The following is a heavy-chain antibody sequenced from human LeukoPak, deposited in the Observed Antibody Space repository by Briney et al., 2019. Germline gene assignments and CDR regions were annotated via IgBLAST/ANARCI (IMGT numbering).Heavy chain of an antibody. V-gene: IGHV3-7*03. D-gene: IGHD5-24*01. CDR2: IKQDGSEK. J-gene: IGHJ4*02. CDR1: GFTFNNYW. Sequence: GGSLRLSCAGSGFTFNNYWMSWVRQAPGKGLEWVANIKQDGSEKYYMDSVKGRFTISRDNAKNSLYLQMNSLRAEDTAVYYCARGPRWLQLLSYWGQGTLVTVSS. CDR3: ARGPRWLQLLSY.